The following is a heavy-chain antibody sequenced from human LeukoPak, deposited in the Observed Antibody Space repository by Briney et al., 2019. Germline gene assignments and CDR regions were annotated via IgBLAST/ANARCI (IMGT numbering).Heavy chain of an antibody. D-gene: IGHD5-18*01. CDR3: ATGRGIQLWYGAPPLNY. Sequence: ASVTVSCQVSGYTLTELSMHWVRQPPGKGLEWMGGFDPEDGEIIYAQKFQGRVTMTEDTSTDTAYMELSSLRSEDTAVYYCATGRGIQLWYGAPPLNYWGQGTLVTVSS. J-gene: IGHJ4*02. V-gene: IGHV1-24*01. CDR2: FDPEDGEI. CDR1: GYTLTELS.